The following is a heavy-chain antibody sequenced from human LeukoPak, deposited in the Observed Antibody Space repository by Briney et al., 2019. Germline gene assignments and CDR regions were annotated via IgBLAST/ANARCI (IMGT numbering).Heavy chain of an antibody. V-gene: IGHV3-21*01. CDR2: ISSSSSNI. CDR3: ARCTTGRTFGSLREIKRSREIDY. D-gene: IGHD1-1*01. J-gene: IGHJ4*02. Sequence: GGSLRLSCTVSGFTVSSNSMNWVRQAPGKGLEWVSSISSSSSNIYYADSVKGRFTISRDNAKNSLYLQMNSLRVEDTAVYYCARCTTGRTFGSLREIKRSREIDYWGQGTLVTVSS. CDR1: GFTVSSNS.